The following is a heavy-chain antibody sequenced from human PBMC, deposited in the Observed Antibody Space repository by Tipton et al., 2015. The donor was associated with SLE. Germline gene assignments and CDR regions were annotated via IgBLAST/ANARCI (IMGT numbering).Heavy chain of an antibody. Sequence: GLVKPSETLSLTCAVYGESFSGYYWSWIRQPPGKGLEWIGEINHSGSTNYNPSLKSRVTISVDTSKNQFSLKLSSVTAADTAVYYCAILVGGVAATLDYWGQGTLVTVSS. D-gene: IGHD2-15*01. CDR3: AILVGGVAATLDY. J-gene: IGHJ4*02. CDR1: GESFSGYY. CDR2: INHSGST. V-gene: IGHV4-34*01.